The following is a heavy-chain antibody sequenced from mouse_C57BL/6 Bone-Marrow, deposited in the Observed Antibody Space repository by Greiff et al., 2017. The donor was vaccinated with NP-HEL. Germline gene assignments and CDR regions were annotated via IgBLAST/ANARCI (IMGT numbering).Heavy chain of an antibody. V-gene: IGHV5-2*01. CDR3: ARQGGYDGGWYFDV. CDR1: EYEFPSHD. D-gene: IGHD2-14*01. CDR2: INSDGGST. J-gene: IGHJ1*03. Sequence: EVKLMESGGGLVQPGESLKLSCESNEYEFPSHDMSWVRKTPEKRLELVAAINSDGGSTYYPDTMERRFIISRDNTKKTLYLQMSSLRSEDTALYYCARQGGYDGGWYFDVWGTGTTVTVSS.